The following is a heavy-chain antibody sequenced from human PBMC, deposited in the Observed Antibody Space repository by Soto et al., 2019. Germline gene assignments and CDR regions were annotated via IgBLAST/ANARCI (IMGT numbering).Heavy chain of an antibody. CDR2: MNPNSGNT. CDR3: ARGGVAATPYYYYYGMDV. CDR1: GYTLTSYD. V-gene: IGHV1-8*01. D-gene: IGHD2-15*01. J-gene: IGHJ6*02. Sequence: QVQLVQSGAEVKKPGASVKVSCKASGYTLTSYDINWVRQATGQGLEWMGWMNPNSGNTGYAQKFQGRVTMTRNTSISTAYMELSSLRSEDTAVYYCARGGVAATPYYYYYGMDVWGQGTTVTVSS.